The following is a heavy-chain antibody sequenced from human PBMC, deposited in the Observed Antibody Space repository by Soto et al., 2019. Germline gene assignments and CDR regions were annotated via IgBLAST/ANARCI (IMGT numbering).Heavy chain of an antibody. D-gene: IGHD6-19*01. J-gene: IGHJ4*02. V-gene: IGHV1-2*04. CDR1: GYSFTGYY. CDR2: INPNSGGT. Sequence: ASVKVSCKASGYSFTGYYLHWVRQAPGQGLEWMGWINPNSGGTNYAQNFQGWVTMTRDTSISTAYVELRRLRSDDTAVYYCARDIAVAATVFDYWGQGTLVTVSS. CDR3: ARDIAVAATVFDY.